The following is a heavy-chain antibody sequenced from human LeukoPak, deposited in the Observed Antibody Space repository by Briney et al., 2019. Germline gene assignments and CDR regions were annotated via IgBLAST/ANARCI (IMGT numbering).Heavy chain of an antibody. V-gene: IGHV3-48*03. Sequence: PGGSLRLSCAASGFTFSSYEMNWVRQAPGKGLEWVSYISSSGSTIYYADSVKGRFTISRDNAKNSLYLQMNSLRAEDTAVYYCAGVITFGGVIAPDYWGQGTLVTVSS. CDR3: AGVITFGGVIAPDY. D-gene: IGHD3-16*02. J-gene: IGHJ4*02. CDR2: ISSSGSTI. CDR1: GFTFSSYE.